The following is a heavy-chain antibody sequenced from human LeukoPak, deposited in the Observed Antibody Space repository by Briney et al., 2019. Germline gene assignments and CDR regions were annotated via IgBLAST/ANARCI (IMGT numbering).Heavy chain of an antibody. CDR2: FDPEDGDT. D-gene: IGHD3-22*01. CDR3: ATVAYYDSSFNWYFDL. Sequence: ASVKVSCKVSGYILTELSMHWVRQAPGKGLEWMGGFDPEDGDTIYAQKFQGRVTMTEDTSTDTPYMELSSLRSEDTAVYYCATVAYYDSSFNWYFDLWGRGTLVTVSS. CDR1: GYILTELS. V-gene: IGHV1-24*01. J-gene: IGHJ2*01.